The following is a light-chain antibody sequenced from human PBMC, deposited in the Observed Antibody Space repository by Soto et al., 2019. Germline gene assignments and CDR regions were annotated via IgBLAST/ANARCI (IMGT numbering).Light chain of an antibody. J-gene: IGLJ1*01. CDR3: SSYTGSSTLLYV. CDR1: SSDVGGYNY. Sequence: QSALTQPASVSGSPGQSITISCTGTSSDVGGYNYVSWYQQHPGKAPKLMIHEVRNRPSGVSNRFSGSKSGNTASLTISGLQAEDEADYYCSSYTGSSTLLYVFGTGTKLTVL. CDR2: EVR. V-gene: IGLV2-14*01.